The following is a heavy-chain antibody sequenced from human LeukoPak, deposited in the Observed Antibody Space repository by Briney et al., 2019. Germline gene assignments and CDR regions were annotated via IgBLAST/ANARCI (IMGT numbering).Heavy chain of an antibody. CDR3: ARDYRYDILTGYYTGYWFDP. D-gene: IGHD3-9*01. J-gene: IGHJ5*02. Sequence: SVKVSCKASGGTFSSYAISWVRQAPAQGLEGMGGIIPIFGTANYAQKFQGRVTITADRSTSTAYMELSSLTSEDTAVYYCARDYRYDILTGYYTGYWFDPWGQGTLVTVSS. CDR2: IIPIFGTA. V-gene: IGHV1-69*06. CDR1: GGTFSSYA.